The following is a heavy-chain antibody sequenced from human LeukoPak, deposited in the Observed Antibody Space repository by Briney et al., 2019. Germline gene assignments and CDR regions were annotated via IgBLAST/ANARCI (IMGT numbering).Heavy chain of an antibody. CDR1: GFTFSRYD. CDR2: IGTAGDT. V-gene: IGHV3-13*01. D-gene: IGHD6-19*01. J-gene: IGHJ4*02. Sequence: GGSLRLSCAASGFTFSRYDMHWVHQSTEKGLEWVSGIGTAGDTFYLGSVKGRFSISRENAKNSLYLQMNSLRVGDTAVYYCARSVPGGSGWMGSIEYWGQGTLVTVPS. CDR3: ARSVPGGSGWMGSIEY.